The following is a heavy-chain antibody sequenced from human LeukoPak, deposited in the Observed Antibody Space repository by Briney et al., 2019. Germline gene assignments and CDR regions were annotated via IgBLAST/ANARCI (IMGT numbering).Heavy chain of an antibody. Sequence: ASVKVSCKASGYTFTSYDINWVRQATGQGLEWMGWMNPNSGNTGYAQKFQGRVTMTRNTSISTAYMELSSLRSEDTAVYYCARGATYYYDSSGYYYSDTRENWFDPWGQGTLVTVSS. CDR1: GYTFTSYD. J-gene: IGHJ5*02. D-gene: IGHD3-22*01. CDR3: ARGATYYYDSSGYYYSDTRENWFDP. CDR2: MNPNSGNT. V-gene: IGHV1-8*01.